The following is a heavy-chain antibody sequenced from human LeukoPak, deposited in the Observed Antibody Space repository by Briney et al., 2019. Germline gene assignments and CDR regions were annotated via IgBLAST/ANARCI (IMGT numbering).Heavy chain of an antibody. CDR1: GGSFSGYY. D-gene: IGHD1-7*01. CDR2: INHSGST. J-gene: IGHJ5*02. V-gene: IGHV4-34*01. Sequence: SETLSLTCAVYGGSFSGYYWSWIRQPPGKGLEWIGEINHSGSTNYNPSLKSRVTISVDTSKNQFSLKLSSVTAVDTAVYYCARGLSGTSWFDPWGQGTLVTVSS. CDR3: ARGLSGTSWFDP.